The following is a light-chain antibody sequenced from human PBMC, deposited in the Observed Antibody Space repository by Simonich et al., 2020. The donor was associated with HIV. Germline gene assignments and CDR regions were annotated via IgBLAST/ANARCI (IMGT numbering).Light chain of an antibody. CDR2: AAS. V-gene: IGKV1-39*01. CDR1: QSISNY. Sequence: DIQMTQSPSSLSASVGNRVTITCRASQSISNYLNWYQQEPGKAPKTLIYAASSLQSGVPSRFSGSGSGTDFTLTISSLQPEDSATYYCQQSYITRTFGQGTKVEIK. CDR3: QQSYITRT. J-gene: IGKJ2*01.